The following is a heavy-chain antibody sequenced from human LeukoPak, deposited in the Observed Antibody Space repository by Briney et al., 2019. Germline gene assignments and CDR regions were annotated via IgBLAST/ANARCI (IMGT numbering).Heavy chain of an antibody. CDR1: GFTFDDYA. Sequence: GGSLRLSCAASGFTFDDYAMHWVRQAPGKGLEWVSGISWNSGSIDYADSVKGRFTTSRDNAKNSLYLQMNSLRAEDTAVYYCARGGYYSSSSLFVDYWGQGTLVTVSS. J-gene: IGHJ4*02. V-gene: IGHV3-9*01. CDR3: ARGGYYSSSSLFVDY. CDR2: ISWNSGSI. D-gene: IGHD6-6*01.